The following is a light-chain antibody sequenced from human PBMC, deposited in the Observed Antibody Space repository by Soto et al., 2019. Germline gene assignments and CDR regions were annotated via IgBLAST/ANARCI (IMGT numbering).Light chain of an antibody. J-gene: IGKJ1*01. CDR1: QSVSST. Sequence: EIVMAQAPAPLSVSPGERGTLSCRASQSVSSTLAWYQQKPGQAPRLLIYGASTRATDIPARFSGSGSGTEFTLTISSLQSEDFAVYYCQQYYNWPRTFGQGTKVDIK. CDR3: QQYYNWPRT. CDR2: GAS. V-gene: IGKV3-15*01.